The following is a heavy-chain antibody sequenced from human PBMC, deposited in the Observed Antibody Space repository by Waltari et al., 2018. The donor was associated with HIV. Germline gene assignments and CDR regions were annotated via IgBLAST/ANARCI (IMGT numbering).Heavy chain of an antibody. V-gene: IGHV1-2*06. J-gene: IGHJ3*02. CDR3: ARVGTQWFGNTALGRLDI. CDR2: YGPNSGHK. Sequence: QVQLVQSGAEMRKPGASVRVSCKASGYPFSDYYIHWVRQAPGQGLEWMGRYGPNSGHKQYDQRFQGRVTMSGDTSITTVFMELAGLTSADTAIYFCARVGTQWFGNTALGRLDIWGQGTLVTVSS. CDR1: GYPFSDYY. D-gene: IGHD1-7*01.